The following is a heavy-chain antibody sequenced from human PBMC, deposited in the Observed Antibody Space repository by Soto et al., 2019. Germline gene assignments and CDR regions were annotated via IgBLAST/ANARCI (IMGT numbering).Heavy chain of an antibody. J-gene: IGHJ5*02. CDR2: IIPIFGTA. V-gene: IGHV1-69*13. Sequence: ASVKVSCKASGGTFSSYAISWVRQAPGRGLEWMGGIIPIFGTANYAQKFQGRVTITADESTSTAYMELSSLRSEDTAVYYCARGEYYYDSSGYSHLNWFDPWGQGTLVTVSS. D-gene: IGHD3-22*01. CDR1: GGTFSSYA. CDR3: ARGEYYYDSSGYSHLNWFDP.